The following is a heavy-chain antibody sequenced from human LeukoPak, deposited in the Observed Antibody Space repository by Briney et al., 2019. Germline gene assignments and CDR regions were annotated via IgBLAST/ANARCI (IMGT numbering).Heavy chain of an antibody. D-gene: IGHD2-15*01. Sequence: PGGSLRLSCSASGSPFSSYAMHWVRPAPGKGLEYVSAISDSGGSTYYADSVKGRFTISRDNSKNTLYLQMSSLRAEDTAVYFCVRGYSFGPYGMDVWGQGTTVTVSS. CDR2: ISDSGGST. CDR1: GSPFSSYA. V-gene: IGHV3-64D*09. J-gene: IGHJ6*02. CDR3: VRGYSFGPYGMDV.